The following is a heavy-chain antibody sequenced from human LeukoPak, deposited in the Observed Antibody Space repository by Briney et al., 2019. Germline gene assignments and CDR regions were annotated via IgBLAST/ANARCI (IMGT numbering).Heavy chain of an antibody. J-gene: IGHJ4*02. CDR3: VHSSSWDLNFDY. Sequence: PGGSLRLSCAASGFTFSSYSMNWVRQAPGKGLEWVSSISSSSSYIYYADSVKGRFTISRDNAKNSLYLQMNSLRAEDTAVYYCVHSSSWDLNFDYWGQGTLVTVSS. CDR1: GFTFSSYS. CDR2: ISSSSSYI. V-gene: IGHV3-21*01. D-gene: IGHD6-13*01.